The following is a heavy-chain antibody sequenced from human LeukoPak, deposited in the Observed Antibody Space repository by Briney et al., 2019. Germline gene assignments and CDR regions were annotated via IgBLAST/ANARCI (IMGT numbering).Heavy chain of an antibody. Sequence: QPGGSLRLSCVASGFTLSSYDMHWVRQAPGKGLEWVSAIATAGDTYYAGSVRGRFTISREDAQNSLYLQMASLGAGDTAVYYCQRKLWSGWGVALFDGGGQETRVTVS. D-gene: IGHD2-21*01. CDR3: QRKLWSGWGVALFDG. V-gene: IGHV3-13*04. CDR1: GFTLSSYD. J-gene: IGHJ4*02. CDR2: IATAGDT.